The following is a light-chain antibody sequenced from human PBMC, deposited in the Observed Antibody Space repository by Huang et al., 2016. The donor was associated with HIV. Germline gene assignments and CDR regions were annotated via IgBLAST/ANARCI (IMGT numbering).Light chain of an antibody. J-gene: IGKJ1*01. CDR2: VGS. V-gene: IGKV2-28*01. CDR1: QSLLYSNGYTY. CDR3: MQGLQTPPT. Sequence: DFVMTQSPLSLSVLFGEPASISCKSNQSLLYSNGYTYLDWYLQKPGQSPQLLIFVGSDRAAGVPDRFSGSGTGVDFTLTSSRLEAEDVGVYYCMQGLQTPPTFGQGTKVEI.